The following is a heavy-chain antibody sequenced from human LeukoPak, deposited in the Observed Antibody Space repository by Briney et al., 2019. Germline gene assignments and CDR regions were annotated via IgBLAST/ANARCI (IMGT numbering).Heavy chain of an antibody. CDR1: GVTLSNYA. D-gene: IGHD4-17*01. J-gene: IGHJ4*02. V-gene: IGHV3-33*08. Sequence: GGSLRLSCVASGVTLSNYAMSWARQAPGKGLEWVAVIWYDGSNKYYADSVKGRFTISRDNSKNTLYLQMNSLRAEDTAVYYCASGAVTTGDFDYWGQGTLVTVSS. CDR3: ASGAVTTGDFDY. CDR2: IWYDGSNK.